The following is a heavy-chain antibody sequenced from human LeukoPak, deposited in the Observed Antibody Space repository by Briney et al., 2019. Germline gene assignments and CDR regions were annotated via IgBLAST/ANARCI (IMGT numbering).Heavy chain of an antibody. D-gene: IGHD3-3*01. CDR3: ASATYYDFWSGYYRFDY. CDR2: IIPIFGTA. J-gene: IGHJ4*02. V-gene: IGHV1-69*13. Sequence: SVKVSCKASGGTFSSYAISWVRQAPGQGLDWMGGIIPIFGTANYAQKFQGRVTITADESTSTAYMELSSLRSEDTAVYYCASATYYDFWSGYYRFDYWGQGTLVTVSS. CDR1: GGTFSSYA.